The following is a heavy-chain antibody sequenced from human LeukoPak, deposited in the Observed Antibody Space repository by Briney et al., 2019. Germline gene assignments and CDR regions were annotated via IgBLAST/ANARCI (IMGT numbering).Heavy chain of an antibody. Sequence: SETLSLTCAVYGGSFSGYYWSWIRQPPGKGLEWIGEINHSGSTNYNPSLKSRVTISVGTSKNQFSLKLSSVTAADTAVYYCARVCSGGSCYSSPFDYWGQGTLVTVSS. CDR1: GGSFSGYY. J-gene: IGHJ4*02. D-gene: IGHD2-15*01. CDR3: ARVCSGGSCYSSPFDY. CDR2: INHSGST. V-gene: IGHV4-34*01.